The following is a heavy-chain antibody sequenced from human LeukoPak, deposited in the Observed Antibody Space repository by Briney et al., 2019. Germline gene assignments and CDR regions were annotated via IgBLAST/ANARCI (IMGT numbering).Heavy chain of an antibody. Sequence: PSQTLSLTPSVSVGSTSGLYRSWMRQPPGQQREWIGYIYYAGSTNYNPSLKSRVTMFVDMSKNQFSLRLSSVTAADTAVYYCARHRAYSSSAPVGYWGQGTLLTVSS. J-gene: IGHJ4*02. CDR3: ARHRAYSSSAPVGY. V-gene: IGHV4-59*08. CDR1: VGSTSGLY. D-gene: IGHD6-6*01. CDR2: IYYAGST.